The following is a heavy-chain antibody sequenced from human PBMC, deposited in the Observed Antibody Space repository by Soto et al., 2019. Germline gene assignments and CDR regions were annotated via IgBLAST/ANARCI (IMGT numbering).Heavy chain of an antibody. CDR3: ASLKYRRMTAIRVYYYGMDV. Sequence: SVKVSCKASGGTFSSYAISWVRQAPGQGLEWMGGIIPIFGTANYAQKFQGRVTITADESTSTAYMELSSVTAADTAVYYCASLKYRRMTAIRVYYYGMDVWGQGTTVTVSS. J-gene: IGHJ6*02. D-gene: IGHD2-21*02. CDR1: GGTFSSYA. CDR2: IIPIFGTA. V-gene: IGHV1-69*13.